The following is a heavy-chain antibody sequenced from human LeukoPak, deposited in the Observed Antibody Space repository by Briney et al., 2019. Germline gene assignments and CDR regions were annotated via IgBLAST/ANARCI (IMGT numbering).Heavy chain of an antibody. CDR1: DGSIRSYY. D-gene: IGHD6-13*01. Sequence: SETLSLTSTVSDGSIRSYYWSWIRQPPGKGLEWIGYIYYSGNTYYNPSLKSRVTISLDTSKSQFSLRLKSVTAADTAVYYCARQIIRGQYLVHFDYWSQGTLVTVSS. J-gene: IGHJ4*02. CDR3: ARQIIRGQYLVHFDY. CDR2: IYYSGNT. V-gene: IGHV4-59*08.